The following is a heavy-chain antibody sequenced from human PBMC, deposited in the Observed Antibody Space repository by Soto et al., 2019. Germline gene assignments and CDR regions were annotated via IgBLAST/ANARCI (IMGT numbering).Heavy chain of an antibody. Sequence: ITLKESGPTPVKPTQTLTLTCTFSGFSLSTSGVGVGWIRQPPGKALEWLALIYWDDDKRYSPSPKSRLTITKDTSKNQVVLTMTNMDPVDTATYYCAHIRYYDPGWYFDYWGQGTLVTVSS. CDR3: AHIRYYDPGWYFDY. CDR2: IYWDDDK. J-gene: IGHJ4*02. D-gene: IGHD3-22*01. CDR1: GFSLSTSGVG. V-gene: IGHV2-5*02.